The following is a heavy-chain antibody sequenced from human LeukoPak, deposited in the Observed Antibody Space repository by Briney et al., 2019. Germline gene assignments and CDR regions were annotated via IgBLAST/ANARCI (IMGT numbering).Heavy chain of an antibody. CDR1: GYTFTSYD. J-gene: IGHJ5*02. Sequence: ASVKVSCKASGYTFTSYDINWVRQATGQGLEWMGWMNPNSGNTGYAQKFQGRVTMTRNTSISTAYMELSSLRSEDTAVYYCAREIFWSGYRFDPWGQGTLVTVSS. V-gene: IGHV1-8*01. CDR3: AREIFWSGYRFDP. CDR2: MNPNSGNT. D-gene: IGHD3-3*01.